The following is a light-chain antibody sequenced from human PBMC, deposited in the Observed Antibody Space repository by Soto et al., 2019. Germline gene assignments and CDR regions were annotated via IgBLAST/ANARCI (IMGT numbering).Light chain of an antibody. V-gene: IGKV1-12*01. CDR3: QQANSFPLT. CDR1: QGISNW. Sequence: DLQMTQSPSSVSASVGDRVSITCRASQGISNWLAWYQQKPGRAPKLLIYTGSSLQSGVQSRFSGTGSGTDFTRTISSLQPEDVATYYCQQANSFPLTFGGGTKVEIK. CDR2: TGS. J-gene: IGKJ4*01.